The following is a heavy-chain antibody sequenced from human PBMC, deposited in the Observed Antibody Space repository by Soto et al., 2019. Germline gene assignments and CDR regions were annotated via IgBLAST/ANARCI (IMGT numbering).Heavy chain of an antibody. V-gene: IGHV2-5*02. D-gene: IGHD3-3*01. CDR1: GFSLSTSGLG. CDR3: THVILGVIWN. CDR2: IYWDDDD. J-gene: IGHJ4*02. Sequence: QITLKESGPTLVKPTQTLTLTCNFSGFSLSTSGLGVGWIRQPPGKALEWLALIYWDDDDRYSPSLKRRLSITNDTYKNQVVLTLTNLDRADTGTYFCTHVILGVIWNWGQGTLVTVSS.